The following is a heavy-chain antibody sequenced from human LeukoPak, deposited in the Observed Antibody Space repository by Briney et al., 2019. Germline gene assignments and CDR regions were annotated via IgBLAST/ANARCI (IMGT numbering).Heavy chain of an antibody. D-gene: IGHD2-2*01. CDR2: INDSGDST. CDR3: ATAYCSSTSCPT. Sequence: GGSLSLSCAASGFTFSTYAMSWVRQAPGKGLEWVSSINDSGDSTYYADSVKGRFTISRDNSKNTLYLLMNNLRAEDTAMFYCATAYCSSTSCPTWGQGTLVTVSS. J-gene: IGHJ5*02. V-gene: IGHV3-23*01. CDR1: GFTFSTYA.